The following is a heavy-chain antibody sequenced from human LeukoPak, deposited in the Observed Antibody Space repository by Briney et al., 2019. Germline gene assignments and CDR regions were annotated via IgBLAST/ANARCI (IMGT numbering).Heavy chain of an antibody. CDR1: GYTFNSYY. CDR2: ISPTGAST. CDR3: AREASGGYFDY. Sequence: GASVKVSCKASGYTFNSYYMHWVRQAPGRGLEWVGLISPTGASTNYAQTFRGRVTMTRDTSTNTVYMDLSSLRSEDTAVYYCAREASGGYFDYWGQGTLVIVSS. D-gene: IGHD4-23*01. V-gene: IGHV1-46*02. J-gene: IGHJ4*02.